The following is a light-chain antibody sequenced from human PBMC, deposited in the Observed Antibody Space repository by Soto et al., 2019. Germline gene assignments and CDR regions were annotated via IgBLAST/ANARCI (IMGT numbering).Light chain of an antibody. V-gene: IGKV1-5*01. J-gene: IGKJ1*01. CDR3: QQYSSYSRT. Sequence: DIQMTQSPSTLSASVGDRVTITCRASQSVSYWLAWYQQKPGKAPKLLIYDASSLESGVPSRFSGRGSGTEFTLTISSLQPDDFATYYCQQYSSYSRTFGRGTKVDIK. CDR2: DAS. CDR1: QSVSYW.